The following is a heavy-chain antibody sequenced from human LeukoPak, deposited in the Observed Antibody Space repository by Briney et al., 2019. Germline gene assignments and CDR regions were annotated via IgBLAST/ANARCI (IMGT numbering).Heavy chain of an antibody. V-gene: IGHV4-30-4*01. J-gene: IGHJ6*02. Sequence: SQTLSLTCTVSGGSISSGDYYWSWIRQHPGKGLEWIGYIYYSGSTYYNPSLKSRVTISVDTSKNQFSLKLSSVTAADTAVYYCARANPPRYYYGLDVWGQGTTVTVSS. CDR2: IYYSGST. D-gene: IGHD1-14*01. CDR3: ARANPPRYYYGLDV. CDR1: GGSISSGDYY.